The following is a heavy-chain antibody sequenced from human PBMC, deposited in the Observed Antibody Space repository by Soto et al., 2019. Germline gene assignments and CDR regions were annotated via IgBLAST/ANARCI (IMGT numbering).Heavy chain of an antibody. J-gene: IGHJ4*02. D-gene: IGHD6-19*01. Sequence: SYTLSLTCTVSGISINTYYWTWIRQSPGKGLEWIGYIYYTGSTNYNPSLKSRVTISVETSKSQISLRLTSVTAADTAVYYCARDSGLGVAHIDYWGQGTLVTVSS. CDR2: IYYTGST. CDR1: GISINTYY. CDR3: ARDSGLGVAHIDY. V-gene: IGHV4-59*01.